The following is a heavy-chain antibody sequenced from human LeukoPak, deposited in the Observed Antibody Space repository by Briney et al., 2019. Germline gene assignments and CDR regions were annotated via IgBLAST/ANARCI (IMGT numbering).Heavy chain of an antibody. CDR3: ARVGNDYVWGSYRFAPHAFDI. CDR1: GFTFDDCG. D-gene: IGHD3-16*02. Sequence: GGSLRLSCAASGFTFDDCGMSWVRQAPGKGLEWVSGINWNGGSTGYADSVKGRFTISRDNAKNSLYLQMNSLRAEDTALYYCARVGNDYVWGSYRFAPHAFDIWGQGTMVTVSS. V-gene: IGHV3-20*04. J-gene: IGHJ3*02. CDR2: INWNGGST.